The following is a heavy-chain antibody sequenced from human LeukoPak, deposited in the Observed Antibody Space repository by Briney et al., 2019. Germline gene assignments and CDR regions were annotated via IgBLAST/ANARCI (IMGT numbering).Heavy chain of an antibody. D-gene: IGHD5-18*01. CDR2: ISAYNGHT. CDR1: GYTFTNFG. V-gene: IGHV1-18*01. J-gene: IGHJ4*02. Sequence: GASVKVSCKASGYTFTNFGISWVRQAPGEGLEWMGWISAYNGHTDYAQKFQDRVTMTTDTSTNTAYMDLGSLTSDDTAVYYCARAERTAITHDNWGQGTLVTVSS. CDR3: ARAERTAITHDN.